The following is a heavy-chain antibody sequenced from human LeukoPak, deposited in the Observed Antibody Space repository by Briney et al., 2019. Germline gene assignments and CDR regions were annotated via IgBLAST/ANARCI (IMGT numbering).Heavy chain of an antibody. CDR3: ARVDYYGSGGYYKEAFDI. D-gene: IGHD3-10*01. V-gene: IGHV4-61*05. J-gene: IGHJ3*02. Sequence: SETLSLTCSVSGGSISSSNYYWGWIRQPPGKGLEWIGYIYYSGSTNYNPSLKSRVTISVDTSKNQFSLKLSSVTAADTAVYYCARVDYYGSGGYYKEAFDIWGQGTMVTVSS. CDR1: GGSISSSNYY. CDR2: IYYSGST.